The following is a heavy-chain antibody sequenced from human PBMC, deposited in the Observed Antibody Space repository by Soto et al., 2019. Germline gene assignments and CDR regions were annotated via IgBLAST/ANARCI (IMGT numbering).Heavy chain of an antibody. V-gene: IGHV3-23*01. CDR1: GFTFSSYA. J-gene: IGHJ5*02. D-gene: IGHD3-3*01. CDR3: AKKVYDFWSGYPPHNWFDP. CDR2: ISGSGGST. Sequence: GSLRLSCAASGFTFSSYAMSWVRQAPGKGLEWVSAISGSGGSTYYADSVKGRFTISRDNSKNTLYLQMNSLRAEDTAVYYCAKKVYDFWSGYPPHNWFDPWGQGTLVTVSS.